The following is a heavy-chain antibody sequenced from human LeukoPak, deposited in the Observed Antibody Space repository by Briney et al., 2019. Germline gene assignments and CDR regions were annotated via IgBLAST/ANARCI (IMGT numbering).Heavy chain of an antibody. CDR1: GFTFSSYW. V-gene: IGHV3-7*01. J-gene: IGHJ3*02. D-gene: IGHD3-22*01. CDR3: ARFTPISYYYDSSGSAGAFDI. CDR2: IKQDGSEK. Sequence: GGSLRLSCAASGFTFSSYWMSWVRQAPGKGLEWVANIKQDGSEKYYVDSVKGRFTISRDNAKNSLYLQMNSLRAEDTAVYYCARFTPISYYYDSSGSAGAFDIWGQGTMVTVSS.